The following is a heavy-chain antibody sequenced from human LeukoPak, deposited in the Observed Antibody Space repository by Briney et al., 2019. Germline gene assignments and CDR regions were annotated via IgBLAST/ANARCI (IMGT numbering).Heavy chain of an antibody. CDR1: GFSLSTGGVG. CDR3: AHQTVIYYYGSGSYYDY. D-gene: IGHD3-10*01. Sequence: SGPTLENPTQTLTLTCTFSGFSLSTGGVGVGWIRQPPGKALEWFALIYWDDDKRYSPSLKGRLTITKDTSKNQVVLTMTNMDPVDTATYYCAHQTVIYYYGSGSYYDYWGQGTLVTVSS. J-gene: IGHJ4*02. CDR2: IYWDDDK. V-gene: IGHV2-5*02.